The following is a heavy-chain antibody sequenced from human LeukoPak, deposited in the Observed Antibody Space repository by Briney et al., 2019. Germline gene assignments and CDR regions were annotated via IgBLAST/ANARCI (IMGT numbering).Heavy chain of an antibody. CDR3: ARGRLRLGELSVPDY. V-gene: IGHV1-18*01. Sequence: ASVTVSCKASGYTFTSYGISWVRQAPGQGLEWMGWISAYNGNTNYAQKLQGRVTMTTDPSTSTAYMELRSLRSDDTAVYYCARGRLRLGELSVPDYWGQRTLVTVSS. CDR2: ISAYNGNT. CDR1: GYTFTSYG. D-gene: IGHD3-16*02. J-gene: IGHJ4*02.